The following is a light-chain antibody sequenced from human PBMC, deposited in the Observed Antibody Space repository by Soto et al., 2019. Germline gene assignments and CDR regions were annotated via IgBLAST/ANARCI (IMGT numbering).Light chain of an antibody. CDR3: LQHDSFPYT. V-gene: IGKV1-17*01. CDR2: AAS. CDR1: QDVRSD. J-gene: IGKJ5*01. Sequence: DIQMTQSPSSLSASVGHTVTITCRASQDVRSDLGWYQHKPGKAPKRLIYAASRLQGGVPSRFSGSGSGTEFTLTIGSLQPEDSATYYCLQHDSFPYTFGQGTRLEIK.